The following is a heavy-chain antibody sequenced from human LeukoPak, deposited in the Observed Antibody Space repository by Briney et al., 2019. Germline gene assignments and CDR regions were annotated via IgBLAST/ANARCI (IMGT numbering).Heavy chain of an antibody. CDR2: ISSCCTYI. D-gene: IGHD2-2*01. CDR3: ARDLQYPLLMGEIDY. J-gene: IGHJ4*02. Sequence: PGGSLRLSCAASGFTFSSYSMNWVRQAPGKWVEWVSSISSCCTYIYYADSVKSRFTISRSSAKNLLYLQMNSLRAEATAVYYCARDLQYPLLMGEIDYWGQGTLVTVSS. V-gene: IGHV3-21*01. CDR1: GFTFSSYS.